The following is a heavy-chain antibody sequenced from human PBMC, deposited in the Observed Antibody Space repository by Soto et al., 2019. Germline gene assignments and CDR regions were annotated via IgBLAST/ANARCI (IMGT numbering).Heavy chain of an antibody. D-gene: IGHD3-16*01. J-gene: IGHJ6*01. CDR3: ARSAGLGAPNTFGMDV. CDR1: GGTFSSYA. Sequence: QVQLVQSGAEVKKPGSSVKVSCKASGGTFSSYAISWVRQAPGQGLEWMGGIIPIFGTANYAQKVQGRDTIHEDEYTSKAYRELSSLRSEEKAEYYCARSAGLGAPNTFGMDVWGQVTTVPVSS. CDR2: IIPIFGTA. V-gene: IGHV1-69*01.